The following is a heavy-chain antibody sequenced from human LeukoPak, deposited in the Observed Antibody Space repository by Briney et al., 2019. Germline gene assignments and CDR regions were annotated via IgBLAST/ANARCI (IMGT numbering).Heavy chain of an antibody. CDR3: ARAAGYCSSTSCFLHNNWFDP. D-gene: IGHD2-2*01. Sequence: SETLSLTCTFSGGSISSGGYYWRWIRQHPGKGLEWIGYIDYSGSTYYNPSLKSRVTISVDTSKNQFSLKLSSVTAADTAVYYCARAAGYCSSTSCFLHNNWFDPWCQGTLVTVSS. J-gene: IGHJ5*02. CDR2: IDYSGST. V-gene: IGHV4-31*03. CDR1: GGSISSGGYY.